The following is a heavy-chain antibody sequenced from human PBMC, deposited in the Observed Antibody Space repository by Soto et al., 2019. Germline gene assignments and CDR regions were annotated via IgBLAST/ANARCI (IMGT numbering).Heavy chain of an antibody. CDR2: IWYDGNEK. CDR3: ARGMGNLYYAMDV. D-gene: IGHD1-7*01. V-gene: IGHV3-33*01. Sequence: QVQLVESGGGVVQPGRSLRLSCAAYGFTFSSHGMHWVRQAPGKGLEWVAVIWYDGNEKKSADSVKGRFTISRDNSRNTLFLQMSSLRAEDTAVYYCARGMGNLYYAMDVWGQGTTVTVSS. CDR1: GFTFSSHG. J-gene: IGHJ6*02.